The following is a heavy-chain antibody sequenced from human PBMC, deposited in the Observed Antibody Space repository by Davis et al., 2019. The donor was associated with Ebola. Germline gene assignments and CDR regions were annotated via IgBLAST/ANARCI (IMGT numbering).Heavy chain of an antibody. J-gene: IGHJ4*02. CDR3: VPWFGDLDY. CDR1: GGSFSGYY. D-gene: IGHD3-10*01. V-gene: IGHV4-34*01. Sequence: PSETLSLTCAVYGGSFSGYYWSWIRQPPGKGLEWIGEINHSGSTNYNPSLKSRVTISVDTSKNQFSLNLSSVTAADTAVYYCVPWFGDLDYWGQGTLVTVSS. CDR2: INHSGST.